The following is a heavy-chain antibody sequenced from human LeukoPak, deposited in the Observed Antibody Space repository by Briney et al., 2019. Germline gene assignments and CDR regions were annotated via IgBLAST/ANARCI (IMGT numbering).Heavy chain of an antibody. D-gene: IGHD3-10*01. J-gene: IGHJ4*02. CDR3: ARGRSITMVRGTFDY. CDR2: INAGNGNT. Sequence: ASVKVSCKASGYTFTSYAMHWVRQAPGQRLEWMGWINAGNGNTKYSQKFQGRVTITRDTSISTAYMELSRLRSDDTAVYYCARGRSITMVRGTFDYWGQGTLVTVSS. CDR1: GYTFTSYA. V-gene: IGHV1-3*01.